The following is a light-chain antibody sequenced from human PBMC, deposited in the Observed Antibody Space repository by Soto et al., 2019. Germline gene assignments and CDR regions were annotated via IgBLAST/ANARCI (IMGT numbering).Light chain of an antibody. Sequence: DFQMTQSPSTLSAYVGDSLTITCRASQSITTWLAWYQQRPGQAPKLLIYDVSSLQSGVPSRFSGDGSGTEFTLTISSLQSEDFATYFCLQHKSYPWTFGQGTKVDIK. CDR2: DVS. CDR3: LQHKSYPWT. CDR1: QSITTW. V-gene: IGKV1-5*01. J-gene: IGKJ1*01.